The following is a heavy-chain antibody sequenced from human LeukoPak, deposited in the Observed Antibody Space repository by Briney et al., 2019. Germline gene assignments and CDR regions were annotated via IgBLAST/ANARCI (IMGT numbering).Heavy chain of an antibody. V-gene: IGHV3-7*04. Sequence: TGGSLRLSCAVSGFTFSSYWMSWVRQAPGKGLEWVANIKQDGSEKYYVDSVRGRFTISRDNAKNSLYLQMNSLRAEDTAVYYCARGRWLQFIYWGQGTLVTVSP. D-gene: IGHD5-24*01. CDR1: GFTFSSYW. J-gene: IGHJ4*02. CDR2: IKQDGSEK. CDR3: ARGRWLQFIY.